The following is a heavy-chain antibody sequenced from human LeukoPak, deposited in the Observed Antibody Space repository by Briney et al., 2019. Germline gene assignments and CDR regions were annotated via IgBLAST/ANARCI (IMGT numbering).Heavy chain of an antibody. CDR1: GGSFSGYY. D-gene: IGHD3-16*01. Sequence: SETLSLTCAVYGGSFSGYYWSWIRQPPGKGLEWIGEINHSGSTNYNPSLKSRVTISVDTSKNQFSLKLSSVTAADTAVYYCTNLADWGLDYWGQGTLVTVSS. J-gene: IGHJ4*02. CDR2: INHSGST. CDR3: TNLADWGLDY. V-gene: IGHV4-34*01.